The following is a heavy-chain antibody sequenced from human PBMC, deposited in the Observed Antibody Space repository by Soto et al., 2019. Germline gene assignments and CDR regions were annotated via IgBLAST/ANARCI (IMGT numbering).Heavy chain of an antibody. J-gene: IGHJ4*02. V-gene: IGHV3-21*01. Sequence: GGSLRLSCAASGFTFSSYSMNWVRQAPGKGLEWVSSISSSSSYIYYADSVKGRFTISRDNAKNTVYLQMNSLTVEDTAVYYCARGYSGSARAYWGQGTLVTVSS. CDR1: GFTFSSYS. CDR2: ISSSSSYI. CDR3: ARGYSGSARAY. D-gene: IGHD3-10*01.